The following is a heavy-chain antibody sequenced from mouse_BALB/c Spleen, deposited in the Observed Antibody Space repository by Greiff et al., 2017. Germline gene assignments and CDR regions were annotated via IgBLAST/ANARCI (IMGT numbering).Heavy chain of an antibody. CDR1: GFSFTSYG. J-gene: IGHJ3*01. Sequence: VKLVESGPGLVAPSQSLSITCTVSGFSFTSYGVHWVRQPPGKGLEWLGVIWAGGSTNYNSALMSRLSISKDNSKSQVFLKMNSLQTDDTAMYYCAREEIAGKFAYWGQGTLVTVSA. CDR2: IWAGGST. CDR3: AREEIAGKFAY. V-gene: IGHV2-9*02.